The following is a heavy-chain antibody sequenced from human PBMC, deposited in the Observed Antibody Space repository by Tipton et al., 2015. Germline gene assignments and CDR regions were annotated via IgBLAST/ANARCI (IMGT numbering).Heavy chain of an antibody. J-gene: IGHJ4*02. CDR2: ISHSGNT. D-gene: IGHD2-8*01. Sequence: TLSLTCAVSAYSISTDYYWVWIRQPPGKGLEWIGTISHSGNTFYNPSLKSRLTISVDTSKNQFSLRLSSVTAADTAVYFCARTDALGHFDYWGLGTLVTVSS. CDR3: ARTDALGHFDY. V-gene: IGHV4-38-2*01. CDR1: AYSISTDYY.